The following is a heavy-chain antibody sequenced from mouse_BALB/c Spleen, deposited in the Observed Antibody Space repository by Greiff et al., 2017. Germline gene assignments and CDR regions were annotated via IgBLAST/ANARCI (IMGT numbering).Heavy chain of an antibody. CDR2: ISSGGST. V-gene: IGHV5-6-5*01. CDR1: GFTFSSYT. Sequence: EVQLVESGGGLVKPGGSLKLSCAASGFTFSSYTMSWVRQTPEKRLEWVASISSGGSTYYPDSVKGRFTISRDNARNILYLQMSSLRSEDTAMYYCARGGLLRYFDYWGQGTTLTVAS. J-gene: IGHJ2*01. D-gene: IGHD1-1*01. CDR3: ARGGLLRYFDY.